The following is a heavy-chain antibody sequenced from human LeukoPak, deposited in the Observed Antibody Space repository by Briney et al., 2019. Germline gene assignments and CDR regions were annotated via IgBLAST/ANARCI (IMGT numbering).Heavy chain of an antibody. CDR2: INDGGST. CDR3: ARLGGKSYGSYYFDY. CDR1: GYSISSTYY. Sequence: SETLSLTCTVSGYSISSTYYWGWIRQPPGKGLEWIGSINDGGSTYYDPSRKSRVTISVDTSNNQFSLKVNSVTAADTAVYYCARLGGKSYGSYYFDYWGQGTLVTASS. D-gene: IGHD5-18*01. J-gene: IGHJ4*02. V-gene: IGHV4-38-2*02.